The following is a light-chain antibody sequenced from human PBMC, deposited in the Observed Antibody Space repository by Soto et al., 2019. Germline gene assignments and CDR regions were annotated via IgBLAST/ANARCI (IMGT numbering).Light chain of an antibody. CDR1: SSNIGGNT. J-gene: IGLJ2*01. Sequence: QSVLTQPPSASGTPGQRVTISCSGSSSNIGGNTVNWYQQVPGTAPRLLIYSNDQRPSGVPDRFSGSKADTSASLAISGLQSEDEADYYCATWDDSLDGVLFGGGTKLTVL. CDR3: ATWDDSLDGVL. V-gene: IGLV1-44*01. CDR2: SND.